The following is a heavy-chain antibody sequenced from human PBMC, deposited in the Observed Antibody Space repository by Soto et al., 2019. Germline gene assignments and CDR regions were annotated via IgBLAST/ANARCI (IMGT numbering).Heavy chain of an antibody. Sequence: EVQLVESGGGLVQPGGSLRLSCEASGFTFRNYDMHWVRQGTGKGLEWVSGISAAGDPDYADSVEGRFTISRENAQISVFLQINSLIVGDTAVYYCARTDRDFYGLDVWGQGTKVIVSS. CDR1: GFTFRNYD. CDR2: ISAAGDP. J-gene: IGHJ6*02. CDR3: ARTDRDFYGLDV. V-gene: IGHV3-13*05.